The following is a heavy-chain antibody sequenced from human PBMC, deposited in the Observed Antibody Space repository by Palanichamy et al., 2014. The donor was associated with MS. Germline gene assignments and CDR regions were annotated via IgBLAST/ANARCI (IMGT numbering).Heavy chain of an antibody. CDR3: TGGNYGLVAQY. CDR1: GFTVSSSY. J-gene: IGHJ4*02. V-gene: IGHV3-53*02. D-gene: IGHD3-10*01. CDR2: IYTGGTT. Sequence: EVQLVETGGGLIQPGGPVRLSCAGPGFTVSSSYMSWVRQAPGKGLEWVSVIYTGGTTFYTNSVKGRFTISRDDSKNTLYLEMNSLRVEDTALYYCTGGNYGLVAQYWGQGTLVTVSS.